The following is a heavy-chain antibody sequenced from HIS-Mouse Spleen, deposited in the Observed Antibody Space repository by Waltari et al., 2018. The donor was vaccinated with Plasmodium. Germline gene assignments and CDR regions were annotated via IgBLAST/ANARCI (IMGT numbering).Heavy chain of an antibody. CDR3: AREVNSGTFDY. CDR2: IYYSGST. CDR1: GGSISSYY. Sequence: QLQLQESGPGLVKPSETLSLTCTVSGGSISSYYWNWIRQPPGKGLEWIGYIYYSGSTNYNPSLKRRVTISVDTSKNQFSLKLSSVTAADTAVYYCAREVNSGTFDYWGQGTLVTVSS. D-gene: IGHD1-26*01. V-gene: IGHV4-59*01. J-gene: IGHJ4*02.